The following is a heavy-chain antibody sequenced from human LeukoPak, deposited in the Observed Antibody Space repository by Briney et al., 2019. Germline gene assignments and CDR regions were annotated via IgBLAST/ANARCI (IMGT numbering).Heavy chain of an antibody. CDR3: ARRPYSYGLDV. J-gene: IGHJ6*02. D-gene: IGHD3-16*01. CDR2: NYPSDSDT. V-gene: IGHV5-51*01. CDR1: GYTFTTYW. Sequence: GAPLQTSCKGSGYTFTTYWIGWVRPMPGKGVGWMQINYPSDSDTRYSPSFQGQVTISVDKSINPSYLQWSNLRASDTAIYYCARRPYSYGLDVWGQGTAVTVSS.